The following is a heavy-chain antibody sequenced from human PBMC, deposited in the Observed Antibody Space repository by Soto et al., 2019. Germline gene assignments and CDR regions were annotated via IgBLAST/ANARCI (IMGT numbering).Heavy chain of an antibody. J-gene: IGHJ4*02. V-gene: IGHV3-30-3*01. CDR2: ISYDGSNK. D-gene: IGHD3-22*01. CDR3: ARDRYYYDSSGTLGLAY. Sequence: QVQLVESGGGVVQPGRSLRLSCAASGFTFSSYAMHWVRQAPGKGLEWVAVISYDGSNKYYADSVKGRFTISRDNSKNTLYLQMTSLRAEDTAVYYCARDRYYYDSSGTLGLAYWGQGTLVTVSS. CDR1: GFTFSSYA.